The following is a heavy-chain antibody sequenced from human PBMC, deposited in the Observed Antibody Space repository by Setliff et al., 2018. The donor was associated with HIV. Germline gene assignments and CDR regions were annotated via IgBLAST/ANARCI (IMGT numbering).Heavy chain of an antibody. CDR2: IYHSGST. Sequence: PSETLSLTCTVSGYSISGGYYWGWIRQPPGKGLEWIGSIYHSGSTYYNPSLKSRVTISVDTSKNQFSLKLSSVTAADTAVYYCAREGEAVSAWYPVGWGQRTLVTVSS. CDR3: AREGEAVSAWYPVG. CDR1: GYSISGGYY. D-gene: IGHD6-19*01. J-gene: IGHJ4*02. V-gene: IGHV4-38-2*02.